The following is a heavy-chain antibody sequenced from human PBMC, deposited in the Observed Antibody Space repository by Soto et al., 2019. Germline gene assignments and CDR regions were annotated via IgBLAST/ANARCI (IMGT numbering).Heavy chain of an antibody. J-gene: IGHJ3*02. CDR1: GFSVSGDY. CDR2: IYRGGTT. V-gene: IGHV3-53*02. D-gene: IGHD3-3*01. Sequence: DVQLVETGGGLIQPGGSLRLSCAASGFSVSGDYMNWVRQGPGKGLEWVSVIYRGGTTYYADSVRGRFTISRDDSENTRFLQMNSLRAEDTAVYYCARGMEWNALDIWGQGTMVSVSS. CDR3: ARGMEWNALDI.